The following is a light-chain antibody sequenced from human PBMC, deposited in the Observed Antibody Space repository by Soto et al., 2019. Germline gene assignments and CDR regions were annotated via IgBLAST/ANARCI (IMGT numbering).Light chain of an antibody. CDR1: QSISRF. CDR3: QQTYTTPTWT. V-gene: IGKV1-39*01. J-gene: IGKJ1*01. Sequence: DLPLTQSPSSLSASVGDRVTITCRASQSISRFLNWYHQKPGKAPKLLIYSTSNLYNGVPSRFSGSRSGTDFTLTISSLQPEDFGFYYCQQTYTTPTWTFGQGTKVEFK. CDR2: STS.